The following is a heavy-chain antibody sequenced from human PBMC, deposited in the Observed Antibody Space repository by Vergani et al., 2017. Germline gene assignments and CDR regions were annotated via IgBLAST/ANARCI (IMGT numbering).Heavy chain of an antibody. CDR1: GGSISSYY. CDR3: ARVLSGPPYDYVWGSYRPYYFDY. V-gene: IGHV4-59*01. J-gene: IGHJ4*02. D-gene: IGHD3-16*02. Sequence: QVQLQESGPGLVKPSETLSLTCTVSGGSISSYYWSWIRQPPGKGLEWIGYIYYSGSTNYNPSLKSRVTISVDTSKNQFSLQLSSVTAADTAVYYCARVLSGPPYDYVWGSYRPYYFDYWGQGTLVTVSS. CDR2: IYYSGST.